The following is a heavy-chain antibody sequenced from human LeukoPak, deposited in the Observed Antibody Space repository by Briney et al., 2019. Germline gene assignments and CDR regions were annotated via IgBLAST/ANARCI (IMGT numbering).Heavy chain of an antibody. Sequence: PGGSLRLSCAASGFTFSSYAMSWVRQAPGKGLEWVSAISGSGGSTYYADSVKGRFAISRDNSKNTLYLQMNSLRAEDTAVYYCAKDLAYGDYLPDYWGQGTLVTVSS. CDR1: GFTFSSYA. V-gene: IGHV3-23*01. CDR3: AKDLAYGDYLPDY. J-gene: IGHJ4*02. D-gene: IGHD4-17*01. CDR2: ISGSGGST.